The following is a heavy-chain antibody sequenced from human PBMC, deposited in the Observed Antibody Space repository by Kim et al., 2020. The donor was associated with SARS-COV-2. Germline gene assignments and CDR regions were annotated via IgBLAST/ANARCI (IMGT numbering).Heavy chain of an antibody. J-gene: IGHJ4*02. D-gene: IGHD6-6*01. CDR2: T. Sequence: TNYNPSLKSRVTISVDQSKNQFSLQLHSVTPEDTAVYYCARDSVRHFDYWGQGTLVTVSS. V-gene: IGHV4-4*02. CDR3: ARDSVRHFDY.